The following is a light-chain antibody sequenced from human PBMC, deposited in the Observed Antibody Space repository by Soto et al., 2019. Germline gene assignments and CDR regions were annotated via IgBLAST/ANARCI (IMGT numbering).Light chain of an antibody. CDR1: SGHNSYA. V-gene: IGLV4-69*01. CDR2: LNSDGSH. CDR3: QTWSTDIRV. J-gene: IGLJ3*02. Sequence: QPVLTQPPSASASLGASVKLTCTLSSGHNSYAIAWHQQQPEKGPRYLMKLNSDGSHSKGDGIPDRFSGSSSGAERYLTISSPQSEDEADYYCQTWSTDIRVFGGGTKLTVL.